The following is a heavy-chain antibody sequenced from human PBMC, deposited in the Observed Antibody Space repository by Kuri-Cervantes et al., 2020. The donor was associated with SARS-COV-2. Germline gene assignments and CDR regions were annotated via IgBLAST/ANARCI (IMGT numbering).Heavy chain of an antibody. D-gene: IGHD6-13*01. Sequence: SETLSLTCTVSGGSISSSSYSWGWIRQPPGKGLEWIGSIYYSGSTYYNPSLKSRVTISVDTPKNQFSLKLSSVTAADTAVYYCATGYSSRGGFDPWGQGTLVTVSS. V-gene: IGHV4-39*01. CDR2: IYYSGST. J-gene: IGHJ5*02. CDR1: GGSISSSSYS. CDR3: ATGYSSRGGFDP.